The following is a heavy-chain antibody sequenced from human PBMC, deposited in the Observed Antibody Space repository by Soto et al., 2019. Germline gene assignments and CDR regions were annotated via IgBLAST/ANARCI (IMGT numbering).Heavy chain of an antibody. CDR2: ISYDGNNK. V-gene: IGHV3-30-3*01. J-gene: IGHJ6*02. CDR1: GFTFSSYA. Sequence: QVQLVESGGGVVQPERSLRLSCAASGFTFSSYAMHWVRQAPGKGLEWVAVISYDGNNKYYADSVRGRFTISRDNSKNTLYLQMSSLRVEDTAVYYCARDRSSGWYHGDYGMDVWGQGTTVTVSS. D-gene: IGHD6-19*01. CDR3: ARDRSSGWYHGDYGMDV.